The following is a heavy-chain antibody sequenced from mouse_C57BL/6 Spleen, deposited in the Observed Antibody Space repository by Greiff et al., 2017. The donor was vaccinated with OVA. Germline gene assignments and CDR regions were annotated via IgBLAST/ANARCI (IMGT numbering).Heavy chain of an antibody. CDR1: GFTFSDYG. Sequence: EVKLMESGGGLVKPGGSLKLSCAASGFTFSDYGMHWVRQAPEKGLEWVAYISSGSSTIYYADTVKGRFTISRDNANNTLFLQMTSLRSEDTAMYYCARRGYDYDDGVVYAMDYWGQGTSVTVSS. J-gene: IGHJ4*01. CDR2: ISSGSSTI. D-gene: IGHD2-4*01. CDR3: ARRGYDYDDGVVYAMDY. V-gene: IGHV5-17*01.